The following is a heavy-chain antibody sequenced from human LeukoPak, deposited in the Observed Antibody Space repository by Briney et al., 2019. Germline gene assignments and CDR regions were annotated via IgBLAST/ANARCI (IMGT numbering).Heavy chain of an antibody. J-gene: IGHJ4*02. V-gene: IGHV3-66*04. CDR2: IYSGGST. CDR1: GFTVSSNY. CDR3: AKPYRTYYDFWSGYYFDY. Sequence: GGSLRLSCAASGFTVSSNYMSWVRQAPGKGLEWVSVIYSGGSTYYADSVKGRFIISRDSSKNTLYLQMNSLRAEDTAVYYCAKPYRTYYDFWSGYYFDYWGQGTLVTVSS. D-gene: IGHD3-3*01.